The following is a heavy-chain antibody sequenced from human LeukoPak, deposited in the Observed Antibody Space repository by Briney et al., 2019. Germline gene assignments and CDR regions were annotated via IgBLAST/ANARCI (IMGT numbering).Heavy chain of an antibody. CDR2: IYYSGST. Sequence: SETLSLTCTVSGDSINSYYWSWIRQPPGGGLEWIGYIYYSGSTNYNPSLKSRVTISVDTSKNLFSLKLSSVTAAGTAVYYCARLGGGYSGYVGYWGQGTLVTVSS. J-gene: IGHJ4*02. CDR1: GDSINSYY. V-gene: IGHV4-59*08. D-gene: IGHD5-12*01. CDR3: ARLGGGYSGYVGY.